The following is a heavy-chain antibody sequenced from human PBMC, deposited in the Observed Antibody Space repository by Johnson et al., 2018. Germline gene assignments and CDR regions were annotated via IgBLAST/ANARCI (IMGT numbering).Heavy chain of an antibody. CDR2: IYYSGST. D-gene: IGHD6-13*01. J-gene: IGHJ6*03. CDR3: ARAPKAAAVSHYYYYLGV. Sequence: QVQLQESGPGLVKPSETLSLTCTVSGGSISSYYWSWIRQPPGKGLEWIGYIYYSGSTNYNPSLKSRVTLSVDTSKNQFSLKLSSVTAADTAVDYWARAPKAAAVSHYYYYLGVWGKGTTVTVSS. CDR1: GGSISSYY. V-gene: IGHV4-59*01.